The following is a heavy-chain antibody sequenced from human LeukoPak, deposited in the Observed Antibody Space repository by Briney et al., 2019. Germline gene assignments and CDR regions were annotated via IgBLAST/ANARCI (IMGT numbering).Heavy chain of an antibody. V-gene: IGHV3-23*01. J-gene: IGHJ4*02. D-gene: IGHD2-21*02. CDR1: GFTFRSYA. CDR2: ISSSGGST. CDR3: AKCGSYCFYDY. Sequence: GESLKISCAATGFTFRSYAMTWVRQAPGKGLEWVSAISSSGGSTYYADSVKGRFTISRDNSKNIMYLQMNSLRVEDTAVYYCAKCGSYCFYDYWGQGTLVTVSS.